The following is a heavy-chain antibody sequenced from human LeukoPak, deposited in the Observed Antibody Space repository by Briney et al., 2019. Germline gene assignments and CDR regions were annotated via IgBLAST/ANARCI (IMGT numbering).Heavy chain of an antibody. CDR3: ARDASLAGDRVEY. CDR1: GFTFSSYE. Sequence: GGSLRLSCAASGFTFSSYEMSWVRQVPGKGLEWVPYIYSTGSAIYYADSVKGRFTISRDNAKNSLYLQMNSLRAEDTGVYYCARDASLAGDRVEYWGQGTLVTVSS. V-gene: IGHV3-48*03. D-gene: IGHD3-16*01. CDR2: IYSTGSAI. J-gene: IGHJ4*02.